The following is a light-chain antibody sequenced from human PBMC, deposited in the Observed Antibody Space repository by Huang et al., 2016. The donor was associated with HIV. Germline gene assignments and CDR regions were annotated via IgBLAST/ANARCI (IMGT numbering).Light chain of an antibody. CDR3: QRYNGWPPYT. J-gene: IGKJ2*01. CDR1: QNIDSN. Sequence: EIVMTQSPVTLSVSPGERASQNIDSNLAWYQHKSGQAPRLLIYGASTRATGIPARFSGSGSGTEFTLTISRLQSEDFVVYYCQRYNGWPPYTFGQGTKLEIK. CDR2: GAS. V-gene: IGKV3-15*01.